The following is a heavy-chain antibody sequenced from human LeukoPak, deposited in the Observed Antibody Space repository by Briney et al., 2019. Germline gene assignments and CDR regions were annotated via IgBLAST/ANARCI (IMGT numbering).Heavy chain of an antibody. CDR3: AREGYYDILTGYYNRRWFDP. Sequence: SETLSHTCTVSGGSISSGSYYWSWIRQPAGKGLEWIGRFYTSGSTNYNPSLKSRVTISVDTSKNQFSLKLSSVTAADTAVYYCAREGYYDILTGYYNRRWFDPWGQGTLVTVSS. CDR2: FYTSGST. J-gene: IGHJ5*02. D-gene: IGHD3-9*01. CDR1: GGSISSGSYY. V-gene: IGHV4-61*02.